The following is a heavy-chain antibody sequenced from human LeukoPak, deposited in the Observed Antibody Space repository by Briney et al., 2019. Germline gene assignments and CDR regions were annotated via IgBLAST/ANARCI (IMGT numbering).Heavy chain of an antibody. D-gene: IGHD2-2*01. V-gene: IGHV1-8*01. CDR1: GYTFTSYD. CDR3: ARDQAAGEYQLLVGAFDI. J-gene: IGHJ3*02. Sequence: ASVKVSCKASGYTFTSYDINWVRQATGQGLEWMGWMNPNSGNTGYAQKFQGRVTMTRNTSISTAYMELSSLRSEDTAVYYCARDQAAGEYQLLVGAFDIWGQGTMVTVSS. CDR2: MNPNSGNT.